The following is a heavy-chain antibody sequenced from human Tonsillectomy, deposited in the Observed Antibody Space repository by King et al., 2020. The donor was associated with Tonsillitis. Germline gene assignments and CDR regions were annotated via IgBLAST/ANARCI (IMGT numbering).Heavy chain of an antibody. V-gene: IGHV1-18*01. CDR2: SSVYNGNT. CDR3: ASSYYDTSGYYYFQH. J-gene: IGHJ1*01. D-gene: IGHD3-22*01. CDR1: GYPFSSYG. Sequence: QLVESGAEVKKPGASVKVSCKASGYPFSSYGISWGRQAPGQGLEWMGGSSVYNGNTNHVQKLLERGTMTTGTSTSTAYMELRSLRSDDTAVDYCASSYYDTSGYYYFQHWGQGTLVTVSS.